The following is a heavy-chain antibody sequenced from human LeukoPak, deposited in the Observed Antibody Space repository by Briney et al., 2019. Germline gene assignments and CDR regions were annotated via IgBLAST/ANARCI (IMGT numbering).Heavy chain of an antibody. D-gene: IGHD1-26*01. CDR1: GGTFSSYA. V-gene: IGHV1-69*01. Sequence: GSSVKVSCKASGGTFSSYAISWVRQAPGQGLEWMGGIIPIFGTANYAQKFSGRVTITADESTSTAYMELSSLRSEDTAVYYCARVKVGATIQPFDYWGQGTLVTVSS. J-gene: IGHJ4*02. CDR3: ARVKVGATIQPFDY. CDR2: IIPIFGTA.